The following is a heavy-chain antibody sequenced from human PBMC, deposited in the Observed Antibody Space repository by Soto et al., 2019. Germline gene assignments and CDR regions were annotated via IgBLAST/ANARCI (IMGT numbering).Heavy chain of an antibody. CDR1: GGSISSSSFY. CDR2: VSHRGST. D-gene: IGHD3-16*01. J-gene: IGHJ6*03. Sequence: SETLSLTCTVSGGSISSSSFYWGWVRQPPGKGLEWIGSVSHRGSTYYNPSLTSRVTISVDTSKNLFSLKLNSVTAADTAVYYCVSPYNFYFMDVWGKGTPVTVSS. CDR3: VSPYNFYFMDV. V-gene: IGHV4-39*02.